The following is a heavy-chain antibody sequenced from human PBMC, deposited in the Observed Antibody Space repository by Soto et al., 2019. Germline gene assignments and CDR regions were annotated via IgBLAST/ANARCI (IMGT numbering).Heavy chain of an antibody. J-gene: IGHJ4*02. CDR2: ISAYNGNT. V-gene: IGHV1-18*01. CDR1: GYTFTSYG. CDR3: ARNYDFWSGYPKCFDY. Sequence: ASVKVSCKASGYTFTSYGISWVRQAPGQGLEWMGWISAYNGNTNYAQKLQGRVTMTTDTSTSTAYMELRSLGSDDTAVYYCARNYDFWSGYPKCFDYWGQGTLVTVSS. D-gene: IGHD3-3*01.